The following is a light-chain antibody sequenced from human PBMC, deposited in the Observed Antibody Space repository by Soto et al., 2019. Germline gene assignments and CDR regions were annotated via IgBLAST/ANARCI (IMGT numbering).Light chain of an antibody. CDR2: GAS. V-gene: IGKV3-20*01. Sequence: EIVLTQSPGTLSLSPGERATLSCRASQSVSSSYLAWYQQKPGQAPRLVIYGASSRATGIPDRFSGSGSGTDFTLTISRLEPEDFALYYCQQYGSSPAFGGGTKVEIK. J-gene: IGKJ4*01. CDR1: QSVSSSY. CDR3: QQYGSSPA.